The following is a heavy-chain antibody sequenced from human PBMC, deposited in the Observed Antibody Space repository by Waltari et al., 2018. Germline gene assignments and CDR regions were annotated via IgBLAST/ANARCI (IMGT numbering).Heavy chain of an antibody. J-gene: IGHJ4*02. CDR1: GGSITSSSYY. Sequence: QLQLQESGPGLVKPSETLSLTCTVSGGSITSSSYYWGWIRQPPGKGLEWIGSIYYSGSTYYNPSLKSRVTISVDTSKNQFSLKLSSVTAADTAVYYCARGGDIVVVPAAIPLDYWGQGTLVTVSS. CDR2: IYYSGST. CDR3: ARGGDIVVVPAAIPLDY. V-gene: IGHV4-39*07. D-gene: IGHD2-2*02.